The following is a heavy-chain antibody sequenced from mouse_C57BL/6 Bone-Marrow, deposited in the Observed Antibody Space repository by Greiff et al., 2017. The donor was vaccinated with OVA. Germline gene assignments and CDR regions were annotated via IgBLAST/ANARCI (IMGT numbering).Heavy chain of an antibody. D-gene: IGHD2-1*01. CDR1: GFNIKDDY. V-gene: IGHV14-4*01. Sequence: VQLQQSGAELVRPGASVKLSCTASGFNIKDDYMHWVQPRPEPGLEWIGWIDPENGDTEYASKFQGKATITADTSSNTAYLQLSSLTSEDTAVYYCTSYGNFDYWGQGTTLTVSS. CDR3: TSYGNFDY. J-gene: IGHJ2*01. CDR2: IDPENGDT.